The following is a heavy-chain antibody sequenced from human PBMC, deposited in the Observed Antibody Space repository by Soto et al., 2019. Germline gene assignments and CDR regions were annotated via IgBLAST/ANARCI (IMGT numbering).Heavy chain of an antibody. J-gene: IGHJ6*02. CDR2: ISPYNDNT. D-gene: IGHD3-22*01. CDR1: GYTFYNYG. CDR3: VRLATSGYHTHYWYGVDG. Sequence: QVQLEQSGAEVKKPGASVKVTCKASGYTFYNYGITWVRQAPGHGLAWMGWISPYNDNTNYDQKFQGRVTMTTDTNPSTASLERRGVRALDTARYYSVRLATSGYHTHYWYGVDGWGQG. V-gene: IGHV1-18*01.